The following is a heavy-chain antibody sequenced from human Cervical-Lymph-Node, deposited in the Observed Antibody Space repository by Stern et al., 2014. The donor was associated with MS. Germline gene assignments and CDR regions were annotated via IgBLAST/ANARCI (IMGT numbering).Heavy chain of an antibody. V-gene: IGHV1-46*01. D-gene: IGHD6-19*01. J-gene: IGHJ6*02. CDR3: AREVAGHRLGMMDV. Sequence: QVQLVQSGAEVKKPGASVKVSCKASGYTFINYYMHWVRQAPGQGLEWMGIINPSGGSTSYAQQFQGRVTMTRDTSTSTVYMELSSLRSEDTAVYYCAREVAGHRLGMMDVWGQGTTVTVSS. CDR2: INPSGGST. CDR1: GYTFINYY.